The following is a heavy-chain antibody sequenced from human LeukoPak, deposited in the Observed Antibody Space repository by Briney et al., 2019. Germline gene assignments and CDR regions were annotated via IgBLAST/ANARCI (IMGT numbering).Heavy chain of an antibody. CDR2: ISSSGSTI. CDR1: GFTFSSYE. Sequence: GGSLRLSCAASGFTFSSYELNWVRQAPGKGLEWVSYISSSGSTIYYAGSVGGRFTISRDNAKNSLYLQMDSLRAEDTAVYYCASSGYVYGIDYWGQGTLVTVSS. D-gene: IGHD3-22*01. V-gene: IGHV3-48*03. J-gene: IGHJ4*02. CDR3: ASSGYVYGIDY.